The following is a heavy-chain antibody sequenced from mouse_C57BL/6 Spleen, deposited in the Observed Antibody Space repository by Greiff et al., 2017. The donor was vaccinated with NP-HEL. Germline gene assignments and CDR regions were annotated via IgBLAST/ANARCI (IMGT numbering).Heavy chain of an antibody. J-gene: IGHJ2*01. CDR3: AGYDYDGGY. CDR1: GFNIKTTF. Sequence: EVHLFDSLAKLLRPGASVSLSSPPSGFNIKTTFMHWVKQRPKQALAWIGRIDPANGKTKYPPKFQGKATITADTSSNTAYLQLSSLTSEDTAIYYCAGYDYDGGYWGQGTTRTVSS. V-gene: IGHV14-3*01. CDR2: IDPANGKT. D-gene: IGHD2-4*01.